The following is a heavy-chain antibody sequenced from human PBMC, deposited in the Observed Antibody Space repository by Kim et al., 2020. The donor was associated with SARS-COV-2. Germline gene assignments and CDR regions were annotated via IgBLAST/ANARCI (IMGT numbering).Heavy chain of an antibody. CDR1: GFTFSSYA. CDR2: ISGGGGST. CDR3: AKGYDSGSYWYFDL. V-gene: IGHV3-23*01. Sequence: GGSLRLSCAASGFTFSSYAMNWVRQAPGKGLEWVSAISGGGGSTYYADSVKGRFTISRDHSKNTVYLQMNGLRAEDTAVYYCAKGYDSGSYWYFDLWGRGTLVTASS. D-gene: IGHD1-26*01. J-gene: IGHJ2*01.